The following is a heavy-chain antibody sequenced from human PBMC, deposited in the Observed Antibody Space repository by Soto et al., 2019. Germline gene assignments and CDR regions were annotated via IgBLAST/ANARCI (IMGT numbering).Heavy chain of an antibody. V-gene: IGHV3-23*01. Sequence: EVQLLESGGGLVQPGGSLRLSCAASGFTFSSYAMSWVRQAPGKGLEWVSAISGSGGSTYYADSVKGRFTISRDNSKNTLYLQMNSLRAEDTAVYYCAKESPVTYYYDSSGYGDAFDIWGQGTMVTVSS. CDR3: AKESPVTYYYDSSGYGDAFDI. CDR2: ISGSGGST. CDR1: GFTFSSYA. D-gene: IGHD3-22*01. J-gene: IGHJ3*02.